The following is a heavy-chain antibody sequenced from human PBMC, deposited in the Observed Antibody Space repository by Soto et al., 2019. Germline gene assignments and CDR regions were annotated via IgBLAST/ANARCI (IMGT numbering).Heavy chain of an antibody. V-gene: IGHV3-49*04. D-gene: IGHD3-16*01. CDR2: IRRNAYGGTT. J-gene: IGHJ4*02. CDR3: TRASSLDFDF. CDR1: GLTFGDYA. Sequence: QPGGSLRLSCTTSGLTFGDYALSWVRQAPGKGLEWVGFIRRNAYGGTTDYAASVKGRFTISRDYSKSIAYLQMNSLRTEDTALYYCTRASSLDFDFWGQGTLVTVSS.